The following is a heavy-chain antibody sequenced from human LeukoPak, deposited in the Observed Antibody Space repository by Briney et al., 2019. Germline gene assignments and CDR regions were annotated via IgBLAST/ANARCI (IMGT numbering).Heavy chain of an antibody. J-gene: IGHJ3*02. Sequence: ASVKVSCKASGYTFTSYGISWVRQAPGQGLAWMGWISAYNGNTNYAQKLQDRVTMTTDTSTSTAYMELRSLTSADTAVYYCARDGEGTGAFDIWGQGTMVTVSS. V-gene: IGHV1-18*01. D-gene: IGHD1-1*01. CDR1: GYTFTSYG. CDR3: ARDGEGTGAFDI. CDR2: ISAYNGNT.